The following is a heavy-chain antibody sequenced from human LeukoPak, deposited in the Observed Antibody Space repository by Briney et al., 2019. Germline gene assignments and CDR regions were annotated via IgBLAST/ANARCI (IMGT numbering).Heavy chain of an antibody. D-gene: IGHD1-26*01. Sequence: SETLSLTCAVSGGTFSGYYWSWIRQPPGKRLELVGESNESGGTNYNPSLKSRVTISADKSKNQVSLKLTSVTAADTAVYYCARLSVIVGSTLEYYFYYMDVWGQGTTVTVSS. CDR2: SNESGGT. CDR1: GGTFSGYY. V-gene: IGHV4-34*01. J-gene: IGHJ6*03. CDR3: ARLSVIVGSTLEYYFYYMDV.